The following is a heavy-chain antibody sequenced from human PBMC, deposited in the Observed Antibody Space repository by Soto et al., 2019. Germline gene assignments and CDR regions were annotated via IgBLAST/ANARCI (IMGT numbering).Heavy chain of an antibody. CDR3: ARDLYVWGSYRQQSNWFDP. Sequence: SETLSLTCTVSGGSVSSGSYYWSWIRQPPGKGLEWTGYIYYSGSTNYNPSLKSRVTISVDTSKNQFSLKLSSVTAADTAVYYCARDLYVWGSYRQQSNWFDPWGQGTLVTVSS. CDR2: IYYSGST. D-gene: IGHD3-16*02. CDR1: GGSVSSGSYY. V-gene: IGHV4-61*01. J-gene: IGHJ5*02.